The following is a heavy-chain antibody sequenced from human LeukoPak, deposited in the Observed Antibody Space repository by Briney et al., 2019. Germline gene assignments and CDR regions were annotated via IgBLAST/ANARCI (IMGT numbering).Heavy chain of an antibody. CDR3: AKVDPSYSGYDLEASVD. CDR2: IRYDGINK. D-gene: IGHD5-12*01. Sequence: GGSLRLSCAASGFTFSSYGMQWVRQAPGKGLEWVAFIRYDGINKYYADSVKGRFTISRDNFKNTLYLQMNSLRAEDTAVYYCAKVDPSYSGYDLEASVDWGQGTLVIVSS. V-gene: IGHV3-30*02. J-gene: IGHJ4*02. CDR1: GFTFSSYG.